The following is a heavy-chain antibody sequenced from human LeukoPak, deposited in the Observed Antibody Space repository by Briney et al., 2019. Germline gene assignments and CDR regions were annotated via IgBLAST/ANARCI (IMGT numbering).Heavy chain of an antibody. Sequence: GGTLRLSCAASGFTFSSYAMSWVRRAPGKGLEWVSYISSSGSTIYYADSVKGRFTISRDNAKNSLYLQMNSLRAEDTAVYYCAELGITMIGGVWGKGTTVTISS. CDR1: GFTFSSYA. J-gene: IGHJ6*04. CDR3: AELGITMIGGV. V-gene: IGHV3-48*03. CDR2: ISSSGSTI. D-gene: IGHD3-10*02.